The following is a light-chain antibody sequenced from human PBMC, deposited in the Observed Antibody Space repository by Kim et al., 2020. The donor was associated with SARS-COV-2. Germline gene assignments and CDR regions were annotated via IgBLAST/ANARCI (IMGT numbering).Light chain of an antibody. CDR1: SNDVGGYFY. V-gene: IGLV2-14*03. J-gene: IGLJ3*02. CDR3: SSFTGSNTWV. Sequence: QSALTQPASVSGSPGQLITISCTGSSNDVGGYFYVSWYQQHPGKVPKLIIYSVSNRPSGVADRFSGSKSGNTASLTISGLQAEDEADYYCSSFTGSNTWVFGGGTQLTVL. CDR2: SVS.